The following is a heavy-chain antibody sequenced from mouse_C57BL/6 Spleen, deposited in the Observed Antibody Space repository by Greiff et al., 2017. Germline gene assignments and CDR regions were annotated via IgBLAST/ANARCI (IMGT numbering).Heavy chain of an antibody. CDR2: IDPSDSYT. CDR1: GYTFTSYW. Sequence: QVHVKQPGAELVMPGASVKLSCKASGYTFTSYWMHWVKQRPGQGLEWIGEIDPSDSYTNYNQKFKGKSTLTVDKSSSTAYMQLSSLTSEDSAVYYCARGFQNYFDYWGQGTTLTVSS. CDR3: ARGFQNYFDY. V-gene: IGHV1-69*01. J-gene: IGHJ2*01.